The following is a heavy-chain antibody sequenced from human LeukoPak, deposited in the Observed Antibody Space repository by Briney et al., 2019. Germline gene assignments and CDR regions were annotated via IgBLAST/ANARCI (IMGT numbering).Heavy chain of an antibody. V-gene: IGHV3-30*18. CDR2: ISYDGSNK. Sequence: PGRSLRLSCAASGFTFSSYGMHWVRQAPGEGLEWVAVISYDGSNKYYADSVKGRFTISRDNSKNTLYLQMNSLRAEDTAVYYCAKLGMRYCSGGSCHQGDYWGQGTLVTVSS. CDR3: AKLGMRYCSGGSCHQGDY. CDR1: GFTFSSYG. D-gene: IGHD2-15*01. J-gene: IGHJ4*02.